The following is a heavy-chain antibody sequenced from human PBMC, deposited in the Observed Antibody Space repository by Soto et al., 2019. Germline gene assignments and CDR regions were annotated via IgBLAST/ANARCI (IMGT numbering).Heavy chain of an antibody. Sequence: QVQLVESGGGLVKPGGSLRLSCAASGFTFSDYYMNWVRQAPRKGLEWVSYISSSSGGTIYYADSVKGRFTISRDNAKNSLHLHMNSLRAEDTAVYYCARHQVRRGDSSGYYVPDAFDIWGQGTMVTVSS. J-gene: IGHJ3*02. CDR1: GFTFSDYY. CDR3: ARHQVRRGDSSGYYVPDAFDI. CDR2: ISSSSGGTI. V-gene: IGHV3-11*01. D-gene: IGHD3-22*01.